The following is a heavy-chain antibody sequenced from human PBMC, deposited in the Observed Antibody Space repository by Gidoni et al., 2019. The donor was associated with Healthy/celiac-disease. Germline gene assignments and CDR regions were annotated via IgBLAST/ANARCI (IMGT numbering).Heavy chain of an antibody. Sequence: EVQLVEYGGGLVQPGRSLRLSCAASGFTFADYAMHWVRQAPGKGLEWVSGISWNSGSIGYADSVKGRFTISRDNAKNSLYLQMNSLRAEDTALYYCAKDKGSSWYKNYYYYGMDVWGQGTTVTVSS. J-gene: IGHJ6*02. D-gene: IGHD6-13*01. CDR2: ISWNSGSI. V-gene: IGHV3-9*01. CDR1: GFTFADYA. CDR3: AKDKGSSWYKNYYYYGMDV.